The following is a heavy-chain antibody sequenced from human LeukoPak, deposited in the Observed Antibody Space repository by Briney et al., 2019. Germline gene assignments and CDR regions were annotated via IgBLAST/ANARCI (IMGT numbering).Heavy chain of an antibody. CDR3: AKPPHYYDSTGHDY. CDR2: ISGSGGST. Sequence: GGSLRLSCAASGFTFSSYVMSWVRQAPGKGLEWVSAISGSGGSTYYADSVKGRFTISRDNSKNTVYLQMSSLRAEDTAVYYCAKPPHYYDSTGHDYWGQGTLVTVSS. D-gene: IGHD3-22*01. CDR1: GFTFSSYV. V-gene: IGHV3-23*01. J-gene: IGHJ4*02.